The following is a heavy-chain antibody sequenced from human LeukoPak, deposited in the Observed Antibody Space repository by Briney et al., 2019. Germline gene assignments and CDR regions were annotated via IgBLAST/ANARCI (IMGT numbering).Heavy chain of an antibody. CDR2: ITWDSTNT. V-gene: IGHV3-43*01. CDR1: GFKFADAP. J-gene: IGHJ3*02. D-gene: IGHD5-24*01. Sequence: GGSLRLSCTASGFKFADAPMHWVRQSPGKGLEWIALITWDSTNTYYADSVKGRFTISRDDSRNTPYLQMNSLRSDDTALYYCAKDVSFRRGHNFDASDIWGLGTLVTVSS. CDR3: AKDVSFRRGHNFDASDI.